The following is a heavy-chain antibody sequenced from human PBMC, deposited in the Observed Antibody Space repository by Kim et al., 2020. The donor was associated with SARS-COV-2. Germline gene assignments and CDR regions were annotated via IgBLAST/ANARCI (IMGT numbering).Heavy chain of an antibody. J-gene: IGHJ4*02. CDR1: GGSISSYY. Sequence: SETLSLTCTVSGGSISSYYWSWIRQPPEKGLEWIGYIYYSGSTNYNPSLKSRVTISVDTSKNQFSLKLSSVTAADTAVYYCARNKYYYDSSGYYHGGVDYWGQGTLVTVSS. CDR3: ARNKYYYDSSGYYHGGVDY. CDR2: IYYSGST. D-gene: IGHD3-22*01. V-gene: IGHV4-59*13.